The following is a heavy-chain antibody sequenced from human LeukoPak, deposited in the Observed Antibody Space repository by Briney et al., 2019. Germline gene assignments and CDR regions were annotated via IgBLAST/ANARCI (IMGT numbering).Heavy chain of an antibody. D-gene: IGHD3-10*01. Sequence: ASVKVSCKASGYTLTTYGISWVRQAPGQGLEWMGWISAYNGNTNYVQKLQGRVTMTTDTSTSTAYMDLRSLRSDDTAVYYCAMVRGLVSWFDPWGQGTLVTVSS. CDR2: ISAYNGNT. J-gene: IGHJ5*02. CDR1: GYTLTTYG. CDR3: AMVRGLVSWFDP. V-gene: IGHV1-18*01.